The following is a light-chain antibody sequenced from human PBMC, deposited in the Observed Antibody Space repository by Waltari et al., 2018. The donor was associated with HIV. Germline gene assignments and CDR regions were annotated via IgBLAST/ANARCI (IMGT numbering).Light chain of an antibody. Sequence: PHSASGTPGQRVTISCSGSSSNIGSNTVNWYQQLPGTAPKLLIYNNHQRPSGVPDRFSGSKSGTSASLAISGLQSGDEADYYCAAWDDSLNGRVFGGGTKLTVL. CDR3: AAWDDSLNGRV. CDR1: SSNIGSNT. V-gene: IGLV1-44*01. J-gene: IGLJ3*02. CDR2: NNH.